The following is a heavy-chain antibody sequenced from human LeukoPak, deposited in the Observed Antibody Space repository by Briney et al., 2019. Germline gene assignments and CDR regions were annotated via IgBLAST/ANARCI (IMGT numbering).Heavy chain of an antibody. V-gene: IGHV4-61*02. CDR1: GGSISSGSYY. J-gene: IGHJ6*03. CDR3: ASDWEVVVIPNYYYYYTDV. D-gene: IGHD3-22*01. CDR2: IYTSGST. Sequence: SQTLSLTCTVSGGSISSGSYYWSWIRQPAGKGLEWIGRIYTSGSTNYNPSLKSRVTISVDTSKNQFSLKLSSVTAADTAVYYCASDWEVVVIPNYYYYYTDVWGKGTTVTVSS.